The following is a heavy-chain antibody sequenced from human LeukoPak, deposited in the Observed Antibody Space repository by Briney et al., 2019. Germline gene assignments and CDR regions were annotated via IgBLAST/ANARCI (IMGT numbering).Heavy chain of an antibody. CDR3: ARDRVAPAAILGY. J-gene: IGHJ4*02. V-gene: IGHV1-2*02. Sequence: ASVKVSCKASGYTFTGYYMHWVRQAPGQGLEWMGWINPNSGGTNYAQKFQGRVTMTRDTSISTAYMELSRLRSDDTAVYYCARDRVAPAAILGYWGQGTLVTVSS. CDR1: GYTFTGYY. CDR2: INPNSGGT. D-gene: IGHD2-2*02.